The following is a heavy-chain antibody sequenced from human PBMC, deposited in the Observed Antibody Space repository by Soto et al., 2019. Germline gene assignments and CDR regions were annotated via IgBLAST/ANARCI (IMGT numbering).Heavy chain of an antibody. CDR1: GFAFGSYW. D-gene: IGHD3-10*01. J-gene: IGHJ3*02. CDR3: ARSYHYGSGSYACDI. CDR2: INSDGSTT. Sequence: GGSLRLSCAASGFAFGSYWMHWVRQAPGKGLVWVSRINSDGSTTSYADSVKGRFTISRDNAKNTLYLQMNSLRAEDTAVYYCARSYHYGSGSYACDIWGQGXMVTV. V-gene: IGHV3-74*01.